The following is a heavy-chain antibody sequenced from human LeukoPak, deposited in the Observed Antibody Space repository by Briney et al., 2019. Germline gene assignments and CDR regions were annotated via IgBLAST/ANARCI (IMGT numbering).Heavy chain of an antibody. CDR2: LSNSGST. CDR3: ARATETFSWFLQH. V-gene: IGHV4-59*01. J-gene: IGHJ1*01. Sequence: SETLSLTCSVCGGSIGSYYWSWIRQPPGKGLEWIGHLSNSGSTNYNPSLKSRVTISVDTSKNQFSLKLNSVTAADTAVYYCARATETFSWFLQHWGQGTLVTVSS. D-gene: IGHD6-13*01. CDR1: GGSIGSYY.